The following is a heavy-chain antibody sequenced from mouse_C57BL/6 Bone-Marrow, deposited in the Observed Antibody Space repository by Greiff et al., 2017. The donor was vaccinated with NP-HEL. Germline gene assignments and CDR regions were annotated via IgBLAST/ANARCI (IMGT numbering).Heavy chain of an antibody. CDR3: ARRGKYYGSSYRYYYAMDY. J-gene: IGHJ4*01. V-gene: IGHV1-18*01. CDR1: GYTFTDYY. D-gene: IGHD1-1*01. CDR2: INPNNGGT. Sequence: VQLQQSGPELVKPGASVKIPCKASGYTFTDYYMDWVKQSHGKSLEWIGDINPNNGGTIYNQKFKGKATLTVDKSSSTAYMELRSLTSEDTAVYYCARRGKYYGSSYRYYYAMDYWGQGTSVTVSS.